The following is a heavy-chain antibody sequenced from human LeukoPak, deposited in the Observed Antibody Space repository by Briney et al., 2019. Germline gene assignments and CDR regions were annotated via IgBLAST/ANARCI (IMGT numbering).Heavy chain of an antibody. CDR1: GGSISSYS. V-gene: IGHV4-4*07. CDR2: FYSGST. CDR3: ATGSRIMGAPGSFDY. D-gene: IGHD1-26*01. J-gene: IGHJ4*02. Sequence: PSETLSLTCTVSGGSISSYSWSGSRQPAGKGLEWIGRFYSGSTNYNPSLKSRVTMSVDTSKNQFSLKLSSVTAADTAVYYCATGSRIMGAPGSFDYWGQGTLVTVSS.